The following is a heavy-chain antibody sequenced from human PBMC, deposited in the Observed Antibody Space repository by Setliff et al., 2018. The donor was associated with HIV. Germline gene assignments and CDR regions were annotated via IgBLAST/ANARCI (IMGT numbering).Heavy chain of an antibody. V-gene: IGHV4-59*08. Sequence: SETLSLTCTVSGGSISTYYWSWIRQPPGKGLEWIGSIYFTGSSDNNPSLKSRVTISIDTSKNQFSLKLNAVTAADTAVYYCARRPPLTTGSEYYFDFWGQGTLVTVSS. J-gene: IGHJ4*02. D-gene: IGHD1-1*01. CDR3: ARRPPLTTGSEYYFDF. CDR2: IYFTGSS. CDR1: GGSISTYY.